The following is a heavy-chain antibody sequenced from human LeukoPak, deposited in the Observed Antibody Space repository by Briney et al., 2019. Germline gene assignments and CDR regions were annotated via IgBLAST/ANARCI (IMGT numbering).Heavy chain of an antibody. V-gene: IGHV5-51*01. CDR1: GYRFTSYW. CDR3: ARQKIIVAPTAIRGLYGMDV. CDR2: IYPGDSDT. Sequence: GESLKISCKGSGYRFTSYWIGWVRQMPGKGLEWMGIIYPGDSDTKYSPSFQGQVTISADKSISTAYLQWSSLKASDTAIYYCARQKIIVAPTAIRGLYGMDVWGQGTTVTVSS. D-gene: IGHD2-2*01. J-gene: IGHJ6*02.